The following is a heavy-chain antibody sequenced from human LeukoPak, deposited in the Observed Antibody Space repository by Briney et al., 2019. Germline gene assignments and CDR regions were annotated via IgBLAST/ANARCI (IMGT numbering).Heavy chain of an antibody. Sequence: APVKGSCKTSVYTFTPYDINSVRHTTGQGLLRRGWMNPNSGNTGYAQKFQGRVTMTRDTSISTAYMELSRLRSDDTAVYYCARYSSGWYSAFDIWGQGTMVTVSS. J-gene: IGHJ3*02. D-gene: IGHD6-19*01. CDR3: ARYSSGWYSAFDI. V-gene: IGHV1-8*01. CDR1: VYTFTPYD. CDR2: MNPNSGNT.